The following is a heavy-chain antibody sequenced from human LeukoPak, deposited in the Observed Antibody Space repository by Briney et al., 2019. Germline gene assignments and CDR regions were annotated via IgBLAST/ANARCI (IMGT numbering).Heavy chain of an antibody. D-gene: IGHD2-2*01. CDR2: IYYSGST. Sequence: PSETLSLTCTVSGGSISSSSYYWGWIRQPPGKGLEWIGSIYYSGSTYYNPSLKSRVTVSVDTSKNQFSLKLSSVTAADTAVYYCARVDHCSSTSCFNPYNWFDPWGQGTLVTVSS. J-gene: IGHJ5*02. CDR3: ARVDHCSSTSCFNPYNWFDP. CDR1: GGSISSSSYY. V-gene: IGHV4-39*01.